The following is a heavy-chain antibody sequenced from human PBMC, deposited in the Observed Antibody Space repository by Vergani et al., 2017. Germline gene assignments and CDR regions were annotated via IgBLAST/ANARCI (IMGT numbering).Heavy chain of an antibody. CDR1: GFTFSSSS. D-gene: IGHD3-10*01. J-gene: IGHJ4*02. CDR2: ISGSIGTI. V-gene: IGHV3-48*02. CDR3: ARVVGGSQRRLDY. Sequence: EVQLVESGGGLVQPGGSLRLSCAASGFTFSSSSMNWVRQAPGKGLEWVSYISGSIGTIYYADSVKGRFTISRDNAKNSLYLQMNSMRDEDTAVYYCARVVGGSQRRLDYWGQGTLVTVSS.